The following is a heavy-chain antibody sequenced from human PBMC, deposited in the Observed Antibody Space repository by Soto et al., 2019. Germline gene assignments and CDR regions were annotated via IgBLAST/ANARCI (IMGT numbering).Heavy chain of an antibody. J-gene: IGHJ4*02. CDR3: ARGDSSSGADYLKYFDH. D-gene: IGHD5-12*01. CDR1: GDSISSTNW. CDR2: NYHSGST. Sequence: PSETLSLTCAVSGDSISSTNWWSWVRQPPGKGLEWIGENYHSGSTNYNPSLKSRVTISLHNSKNPFSLNLNSVTAADTAVYYCARGDSSSGADYLKYFDHWGQGTLVTVS. V-gene: IGHV4-4*02.